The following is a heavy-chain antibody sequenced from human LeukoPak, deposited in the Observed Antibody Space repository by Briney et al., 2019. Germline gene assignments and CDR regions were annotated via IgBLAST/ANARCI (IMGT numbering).Heavy chain of an antibody. V-gene: IGHV3-48*03. CDR2: ISSSGNTI. CDR1: GFTFSGFE. D-gene: IGHD3-10*01. CDR3: ARGGGLQLGDISFKFSYYMDV. J-gene: IGHJ6*03. Sequence: GGSLRLSCAASGFTFSGFEMNWVRQAPGKWLEWVSYISSSGNTIYYLDSVKGRFTISRDNPENSLSLQMNSLRPEDTAIYYCARGGGLQLGDISFKFSYYMDVWGKGTTVTISS.